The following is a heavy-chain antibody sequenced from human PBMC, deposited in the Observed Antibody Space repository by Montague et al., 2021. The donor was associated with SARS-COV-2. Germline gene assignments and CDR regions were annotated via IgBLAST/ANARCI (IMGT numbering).Heavy chain of an antibody. J-gene: IGHJ5*02. CDR3: ARQGDQLLLEYWFDP. CDR1: GGSISSSSYD. D-gene: IGHD2-2*01. CDR2: IYYSGST. Sequence: SETLSLTCTVSGGSISSSSYDWGWIRQPPGKDLEWIGSIYYSGSTYYNPSLKSRVTISVDTSKNQFSLKLSSVTAADTAVYYCARQGDQLLLEYWFDPWGQGTLVTVSS. V-gene: IGHV4-39*01.